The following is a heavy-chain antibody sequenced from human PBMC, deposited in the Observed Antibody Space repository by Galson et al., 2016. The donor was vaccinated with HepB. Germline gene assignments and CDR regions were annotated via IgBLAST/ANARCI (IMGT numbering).Heavy chain of an antibody. CDR1: GLTFNTYG. CDR2: IWYDGSNK. CDR3: AKVIGRDAYYYYGRDV. V-gene: IGHV3-33*06. Sequence: PLRLSCAASGLTFNTYGLHWARQAPGKGLEWVAVIWYDGSNKYYADSVKGRFTITRDNSKNALYLQMNGLRAEDTAVYYCAKVIGRDAYYYYGRDVWGQGTTVTVSS. D-gene: IGHD2/OR15-2a*01. J-gene: IGHJ6*02.